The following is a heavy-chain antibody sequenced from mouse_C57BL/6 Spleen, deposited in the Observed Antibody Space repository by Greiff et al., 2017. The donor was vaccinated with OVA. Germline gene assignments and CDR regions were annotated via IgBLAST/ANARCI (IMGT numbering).Heavy chain of an antibody. CDR1: GYTFTSYW. J-gene: IGHJ3*01. CDR2: IDPSDSYT. Sequence: QVQLQQPGAELVKPGASVKLSCKASGYTFTSYWMQWVKQRPGQGLEWIGEIDPSDSYTNYNQKFKGKATLTVDTSSSTAYMQLSSLTSEDSAVYYCARVEDYDEAYWGQGTLVTVSA. V-gene: IGHV1-50*01. CDR3: ARVEDYDEAY. D-gene: IGHD2-4*01.